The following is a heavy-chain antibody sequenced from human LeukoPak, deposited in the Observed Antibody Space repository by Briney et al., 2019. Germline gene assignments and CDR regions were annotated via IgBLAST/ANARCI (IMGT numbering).Heavy chain of an antibody. D-gene: IGHD5-18*01. V-gene: IGHV3-30*18. Sequence: GGSLRLSCAASGFTFSSYGMHWVRQAPGKGLEWVAVISYDGSNKYYADSVKGRFTISRDNSKNTLYLQMNSLRAEDTAVYYCAKDMGYSYGAPSDYYYGMDVWGQGTTVTVSS. J-gene: IGHJ6*02. CDR1: GFTFSSYG. CDR3: AKDMGYSYGAPSDYYYGMDV. CDR2: ISYDGSNK.